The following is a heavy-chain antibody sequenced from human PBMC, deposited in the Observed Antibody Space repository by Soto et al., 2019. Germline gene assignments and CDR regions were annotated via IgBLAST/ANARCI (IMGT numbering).Heavy chain of an antibody. CDR3: ASATVVAGTFDF. J-gene: IGHJ4*02. D-gene: IGHD2-15*01. Sequence: EVQLVESGGGLVKPGGSLTLSCAGSGFAFRSHNMNWVRQPPGKGLEWVASISSGSSNIYYADSVKGRFTISRDDAKDSLSLQMDSLRAEDSAVYYCASATVVAGTFDFWGQGTLLTVSS. V-gene: IGHV3-21*01. CDR2: ISSGSSNI. CDR1: GFAFRSHN.